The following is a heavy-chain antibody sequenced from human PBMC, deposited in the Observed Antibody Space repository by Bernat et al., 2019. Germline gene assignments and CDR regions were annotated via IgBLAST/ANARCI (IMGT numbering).Heavy chain of an antibody. CDR1: GFTFSSYG. Sequence: QVQLVESGGGVVQPGRSLRLSCAASGFTFSSYGMHWVRQAPGKGLEWVAVISYDGSNKYYADSEKGRFTISRDNSKNTLYLQMNSLRAEDTAVYYCAKAEEQWLGEYFQHWGQGTLVTVSS. CDR2: ISYDGSNK. J-gene: IGHJ1*01. V-gene: IGHV3-30*18. CDR3: AKAEEQWLGEYFQH. D-gene: IGHD6-19*01.